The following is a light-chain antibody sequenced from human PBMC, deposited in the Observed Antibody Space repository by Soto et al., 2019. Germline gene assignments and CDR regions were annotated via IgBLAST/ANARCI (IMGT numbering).Light chain of an antibody. CDR1: QGINNW. CDR3: KQSSAFPLT. Sequence: DIQMTQSPSSVSASVGDRVTITCLASQGINNWLAWYQQKPGKAPELLIHAVSYLQSGVPSRFSGSGSGSDFTLTISSLQPEDFATYFCKQSSAFPLTFGGGTSVDIK. J-gene: IGKJ4*01. V-gene: IGKV1-12*01. CDR2: AVS.